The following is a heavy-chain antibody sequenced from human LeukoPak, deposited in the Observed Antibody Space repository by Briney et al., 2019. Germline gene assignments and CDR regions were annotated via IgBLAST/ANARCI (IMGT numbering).Heavy chain of an antibody. CDR3: ARFQYYYDSSGPIRWFDP. V-gene: IGHV4-61*02. CDR2: IYTSGST. Sequence: SETLSLTCTVSGGSISSGSYYWSWIRQPAGKGLKWIGRIYTSGSTNYNPSLKSRVTISVDTSKNQFSLKLSSVTAADTAVYYCARFQYYYDSSGPIRWFDPWGQGTLVTVSS. CDR1: GGSISSGSYY. D-gene: IGHD3-22*01. J-gene: IGHJ5*02.